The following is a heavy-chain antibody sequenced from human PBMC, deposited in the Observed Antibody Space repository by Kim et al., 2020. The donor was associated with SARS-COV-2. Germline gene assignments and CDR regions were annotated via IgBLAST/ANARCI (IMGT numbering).Heavy chain of an antibody. D-gene: IGHD6-19*01. V-gene: IGHV4-39*01. CDR2: IYYSGST. CDR1: GGSISSSSYY. CDR3: ARPVVAVAGAVFDY. J-gene: IGHJ4*02. Sequence: SETLSLTCTVSGGSISSSSYYWGWIRQPPGKGLEWIGSIYYSGSTYYNPSLKSRVTISVDTSKNQFSLKLSSVTAADTAVYYCARPVVAVAGAVFDYWGQGTLVTVSS.